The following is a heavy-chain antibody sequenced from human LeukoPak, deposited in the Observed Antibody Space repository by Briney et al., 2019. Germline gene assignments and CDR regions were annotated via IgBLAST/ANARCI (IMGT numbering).Heavy chain of an antibody. D-gene: IGHD6-19*01. CDR3: AREIAVAGGAFDI. Sequence: GGSLRLSCAASGYTFSSYWMSWVRQAPGKGLEWVANIKQDGSEKYYVDSVKGRFTISRDNAKNSLYLQMNSLRAEDTAVYYCAREIAVAGGAFDIWGQGTMVTVSS. J-gene: IGHJ3*02. CDR2: IKQDGSEK. CDR1: GYTFSSYW. V-gene: IGHV3-7*01.